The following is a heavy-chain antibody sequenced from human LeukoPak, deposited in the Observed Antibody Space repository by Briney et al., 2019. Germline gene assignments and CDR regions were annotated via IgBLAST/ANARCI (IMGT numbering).Heavy chain of an antibody. V-gene: IGHV3-30*03. Sequence: GGSLRLSCAASGFTFRNSDMHWVRQAPGKGLEWVAIISYDGSNKDYADSAKGRFTISRDNSKNTLNLQMSSLRGEDTAVYYCARDSDNWNYDFWGQGTLVTVSS. CDR1: GFTFRNSD. J-gene: IGHJ4*02. CDR3: ARDSDNWNYDF. D-gene: IGHD1-7*01. CDR2: ISYDGSNK.